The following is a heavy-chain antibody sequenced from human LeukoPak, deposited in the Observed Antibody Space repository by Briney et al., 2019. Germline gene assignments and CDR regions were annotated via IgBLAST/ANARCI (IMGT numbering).Heavy chain of an antibody. CDR2: IHYSGCT. V-gene: IGHV4-59*01. J-gene: IGHJ2*01. CDR3: AGYGNYWDWYFDL. Sequence: SETLSLTCTVSGGSIGSYYWSWIRQPPGKGLEWIGYIHYSGCTNHNPSLKSRVTISIDTSKNQISLRLTSVTAADTAVYYCAGYGNYWDWYFDLWGRGTLVTVSS. D-gene: IGHD4-11*01. CDR1: GGSIGSYY.